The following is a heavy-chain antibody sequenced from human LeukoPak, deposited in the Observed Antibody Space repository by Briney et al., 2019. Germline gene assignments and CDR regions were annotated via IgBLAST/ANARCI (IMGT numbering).Heavy chain of an antibody. D-gene: IGHD1-1*01. V-gene: IGHV3-23*01. CDR1: GFTFSSFS. Sequence: PGGSLRLCCAASGFTFSSFSMCCVRQAPGKGLEWVSGIKNSGVNTYYAVSVKGRFTISRDNSRNTLYLQMNSLRAEDTAIYYCAKGQQGFDYWGQGTLVTVSS. J-gene: IGHJ4*02. CDR2: IKNSGVNT. CDR3: AKGQQGFDY.